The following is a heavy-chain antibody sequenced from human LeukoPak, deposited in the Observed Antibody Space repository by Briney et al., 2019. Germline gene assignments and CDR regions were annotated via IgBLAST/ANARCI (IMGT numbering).Heavy chain of an antibody. CDR3: ARERYFDSSGYYYMRDH. Sequence: ASVKVSCKASGGTFSSYAISWVRQAPGQGLEWMGGIIPIFGTANYAQKFQGRVTITAGESTSTAYMELSSLRSEDTAVYYCARERYFDSSGYYYMRDHWGQGTLVTVSS. D-gene: IGHD3-22*01. J-gene: IGHJ4*02. V-gene: IGHV1-69*13. CDR1: GGTFSSYA. CDR2: IIPIFGTA.